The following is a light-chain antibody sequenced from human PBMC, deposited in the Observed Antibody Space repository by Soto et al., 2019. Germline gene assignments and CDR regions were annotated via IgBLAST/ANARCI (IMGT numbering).Light chain of an antibody. CDR3: QQRADWPPMYT. J-gene: IGKJ2*01. V-gene: IGKV3-11*01. CDR2: DAS. CDR1: QSVSSY. Sequence: DIVLTQSPATLSLSPGEKVTLSCWASQSVSSYLAWYQQRPGQAPRLLIYDASTRATGIPARFSGSGSGTDFTLTISSLEPEDFVVYYCQQRADWPPMYTFGRGTTLEIK.